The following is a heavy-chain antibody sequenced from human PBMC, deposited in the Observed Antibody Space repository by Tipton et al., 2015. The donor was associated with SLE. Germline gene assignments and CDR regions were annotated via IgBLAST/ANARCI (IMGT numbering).Heavy chain of an antibody. CDR2: IDDSGSA. CDR3: ARFSPPDL. D-gene: IGHD2/OR15-2a*01. CDR1: GGSFSGYY. V-gene: IGHV4-34*01. J-gene: IGHJ2*01. Sequence: TLSLTCAVSGGSFSGYYWSWIRQSPGKGLERIGEIDDSGSANYNPSLKSRVTISEGMSKNQFSLRLTSVTAADTAVYYCARFSPPDLWGRGTLVTVSS.